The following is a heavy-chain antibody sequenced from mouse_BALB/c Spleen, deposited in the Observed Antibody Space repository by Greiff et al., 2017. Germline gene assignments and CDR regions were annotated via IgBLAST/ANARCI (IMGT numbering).Heavy chain of an antibody. CDR2: INPSTGYT. CDR3: ARMITTEDAMDY. V-gene: IGHV1-7*01. D-gene: IGHD2-4*01. Sequence: QVQLQQSGAELAKPGASVKMSCKASGYTFTSYWMHWVKQRPGQGLEWIGYINPSTGYTEYNQKFKDKATLTADKSSSTAYMQLSSLTSEDSAVYYCARMITTEDAMDYWGQGTSGTVSS. CDR1: GYTFTSYW. J-gene: IGHJ4*01.